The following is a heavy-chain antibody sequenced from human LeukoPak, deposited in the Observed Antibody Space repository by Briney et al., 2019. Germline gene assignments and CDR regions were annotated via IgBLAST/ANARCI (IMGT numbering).Heavy chain of an antibody. CDR3: ARDRGSFSNYFDY. V-gene: IGHV3-7*01. Sequence: DSVKGRFTISRDNAKNSLYLQMNSLRAEDTAVYYFARDRGSFSNYFDYWGQGTLVTVSS. D-gene: IGHD6-13*01. J-gene: IGHJ4*02.